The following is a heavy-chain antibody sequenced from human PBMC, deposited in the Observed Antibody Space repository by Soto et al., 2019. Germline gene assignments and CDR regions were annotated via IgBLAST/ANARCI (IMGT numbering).Heavy chain of an antibody. Sequence: QLQLQESGPGLVKPSETLSLTCSVSDDSINSDKYYWGWIRQPPGKGLEWIGSIYYRGNAYYNPSLPTRVTISLDKSKSQFSLKLNPMTAADSAVYFCARLGGLATNSYYFDFWGPGALVTVSS. CDR1: DDSINSDKYY. CDR3: ARLGGLATNSYYFDF. J-gene: IGHJ4*02. D-gene: IGHD3-16*01. V-gene: IGHV4-39*01. CDR2: IYYRGNA.